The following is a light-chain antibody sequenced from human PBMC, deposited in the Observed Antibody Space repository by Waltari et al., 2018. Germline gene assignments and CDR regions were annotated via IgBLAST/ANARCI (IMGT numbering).Light chain of an antibody. CDR2: DAS. CDR3: QKYGSLPAT. V-gene: IGKV3-20*01. CDR1: QSISKY. Sequence: EIMLTQSPGTLSLSPGERATLYCRASQSISKYLAWYQQKPGQAPRLLIYDASIRATGIPDRFSGSGYGTDFILTISRLEPEEYAVYYCQKYGSLPATFGRGTKVEIK. J-gene: IGKJ1*01.